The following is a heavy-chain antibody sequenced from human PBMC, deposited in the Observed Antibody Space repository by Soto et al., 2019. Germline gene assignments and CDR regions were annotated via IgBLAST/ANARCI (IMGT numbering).Heavy chain of an antibody. Sequence: ASVKVSCKASGYTFTSYGISWVRQAPGQGLEWMGWISAYNGNTNYAQKLQGRVTMTTDTSTSTAYMELRSLRSDDTAVYYCARDPRTDFWSVNDAFDIWGQGTMVTVSS. CDR3: ARDPRTDFWSVNDAFDI. V-gene: IGHV1-18*01. J-gene: IGHJ3*02. D-gene: IGHD3-3*01. CDR2: ISAYNGNT. CDR1: GYTFTSYG.